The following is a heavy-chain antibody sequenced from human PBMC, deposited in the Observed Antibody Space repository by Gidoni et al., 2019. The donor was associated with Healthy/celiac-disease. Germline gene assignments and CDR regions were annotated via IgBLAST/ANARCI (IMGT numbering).Heavy chain of an antibody. CDR3: ARSVGATWSYFDY. CDR1: GLTFTDYY. CDR2: ISSSSSYT. J-gene: IGHJ4*02. Sequence: QVQLGESGGGLVKPGGSLRRPCAASGLTFTDYYMSWIRQAPGKGLEWVSYISSSSSYTNYADSVKGRFTISRDNAKNSLYLQMNSLRAEDTAVYYCARSVGATWSYFDYWGQGTLVTVSS. D-gene: IGHD1-26*01. V-gene: IGHV3-11*06.